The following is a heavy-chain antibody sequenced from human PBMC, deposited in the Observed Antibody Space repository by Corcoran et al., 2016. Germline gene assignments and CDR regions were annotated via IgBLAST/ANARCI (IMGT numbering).Heavy chain of an antibody. Sequence: QLQLQESGPGLVKPSETLSLTCTVSGGSISSSSYYWGWIRQPPGKGLEWIGSIYYSGSTYYNPSLKSRVTISVDTSKNQFSLKLSSVTAADTAVYYCARGYKEDIVVVVGFDPWGQGTLVTVSS. CDR1: GGSISSSSYY. D-gene: IGHD2-15*01. V-gene: IGHV4-39*07. J-gene: IGHJ5*02. CDR3: ARGYKEDIVVVVGFDP. CDR2: IYYSGST.